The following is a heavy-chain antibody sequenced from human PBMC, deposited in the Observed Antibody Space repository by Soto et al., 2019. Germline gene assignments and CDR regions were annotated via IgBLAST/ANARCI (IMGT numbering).Heavy chain of an antibody. CDR2: ISAHNGNT. CDR3: ARDLSIGLFDY. Sequence: QVQLVQSGAEVRKPGASVKVSCKASGYTFTSYGISWVRQAPGQGLEWMGWISAHNGNTKYAQKLQGRVTVTTDTSTSTAYMELRSLRADDTAVYYCARDLSIGLFDYWGQGTLVTVSS. J-gene: IGHJ4*02. CDR1: GYTFTSYG. D-gene: IGHD2-21*01. V-gene: IGHV1-18*01.